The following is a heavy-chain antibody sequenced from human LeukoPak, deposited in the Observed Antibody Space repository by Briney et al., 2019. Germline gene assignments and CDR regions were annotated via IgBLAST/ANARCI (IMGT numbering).Heavy chain of an antibody. CDR2: IKQDGTEK. D-gene: IGHD3-16*01. J-gene: IGHJ4*02. CDR1: GFTFTTYW. CDR3: ARDRLGAEYDY. Sequence: GGSLRLSCAASGFTFTTYWMSWVRQAPGKGLEWVANIKQDGTEKYYVDSVKGRFTISRDNAKKSLYLEMNSLRAEDTAVYYCARDRLGAEYDYWGQGTLVSVSS. V-gene: IGHV3-7*01.